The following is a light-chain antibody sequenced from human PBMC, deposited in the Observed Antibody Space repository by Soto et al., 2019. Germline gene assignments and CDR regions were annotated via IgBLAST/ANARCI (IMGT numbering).Light chain of an antibody. CDR1: SSDVGGYNY. V-gene: IGLV2-8*01. J-gene: IGLJ2*01. CDR2: EVN. Sequence: QSVLTQPPSASGSPGQSVTISCTGTSSDVGGYNYVSWYQQQPGKAPKLMIYEVNKRPSGVPDRFSGSKSGTTASLTVSGLQAEDEADYYCCSYGGSSNLVFGGGTKLTVL. CDR3: CSYGGSSNLV.